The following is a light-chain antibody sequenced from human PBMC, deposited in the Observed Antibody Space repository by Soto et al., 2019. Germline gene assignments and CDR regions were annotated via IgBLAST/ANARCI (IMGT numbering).Light chain of an antibody. V-gene: IGLV2-14*01. CDR3: SSYTSSSTQV. Sequence: ALTQPASVSGSPGQSITISCTGTSSDVGGYNYVSWYQQHPGKAPKLMIYEVSNRPSGVSNRFSGSKSGNTASLTISGLQAEDEADYYCSSYTSSSTQVFGTGTKVTVL. CDR1: SSDVGGYNY. CDR2: EVS. J-gene: IGLJ1*01.